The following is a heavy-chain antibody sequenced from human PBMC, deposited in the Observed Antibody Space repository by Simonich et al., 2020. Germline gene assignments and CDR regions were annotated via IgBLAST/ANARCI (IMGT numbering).Heavy chain of an antibody. CDR1: GFTFSSYW. D-gene: IGHD3-9*01. V-gene: IGHV3-7*01. Sequence: EVQLVESGGGLVQPGGSLRLSCAASGFTFSSYWMSWVRPAPGKGLGGGANKKQDGSEKYYGDSGKGRFTISRDNAKNSLYLQMNSLRAEDTAVYYCACLGTGDAFDIWGQGTMVTVSS. CDR2: KKQDGSEK. CDR3: ACLGTGDAFDI. J-gene: IGHJ3*02.